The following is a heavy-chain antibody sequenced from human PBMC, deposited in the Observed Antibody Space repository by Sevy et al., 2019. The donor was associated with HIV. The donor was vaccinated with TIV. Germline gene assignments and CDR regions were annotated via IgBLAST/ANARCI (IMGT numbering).Heavy chain of an antibody. CDR3: AKDYGDYTLDY. CDR1: GFTFSSYG. V-gene: IGHV3-30*18. J-gene: IGHJ4*02. CDR2: ISYDGSNK. D-gene: IGHD4-17*01. Sequence: GGSLRLSCAASGFTFSSYGMHWLRQAPGKGLEWVAVISYDGSNKYYADSVKGRFTISRDNSKNTLYLQMNSLRAEDTAVYYCAKDYGDYTLDYWGQGTLVTVSS.